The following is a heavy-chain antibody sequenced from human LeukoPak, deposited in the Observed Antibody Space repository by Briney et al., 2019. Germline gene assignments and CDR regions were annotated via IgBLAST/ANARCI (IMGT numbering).Heavy chain of an antibody. CDR1: GYSFTSYW. D-gene: IGHD3-22*01. J-gene: IGHJ4*02. V-gene: IGHV5-10-1*01. Sequence: GESLKTSCKGSGYSFTSYWISWVRQMPGKGLEWMGRIDPRDSYTKYSPSFQGHVSISADKSISTAYLQWSSLKASDTATYYCARLESSGYYVYWGQGTLVTVSS. CDR3: ARLESSGYYVY. CDR2: IDPRDSYT.